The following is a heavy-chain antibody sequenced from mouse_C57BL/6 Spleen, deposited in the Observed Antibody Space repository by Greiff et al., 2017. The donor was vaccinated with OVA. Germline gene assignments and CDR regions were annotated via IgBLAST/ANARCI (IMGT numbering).Heavy chain of an antibody. Sequence: LQESGAELVKPGASVKMSCKASGYTFTSYWITWVKQRPGQGLEWIGDIYPGSGSTNYNEKFKSKATLTVDTSSSTAYMQLSSLTSEDSAVYYWARLDDGYCYYAMDYWGQGTSVTVSS. CDR2: IYPGSGST. J-gene: IGHJ4*01. CDR3: ARLDDGYCYYAMDY. D-gene: IGHD2-3*01. V-gene: IGHV1-55*01. CDR1: GYTFTSYW.